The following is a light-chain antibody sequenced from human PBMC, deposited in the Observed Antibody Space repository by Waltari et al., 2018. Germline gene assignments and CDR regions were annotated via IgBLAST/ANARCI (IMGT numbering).Light chain of an antibody. CDR2: DVR. J-gene: IGLJ3*02. CDR1: SSDVGAYNY. V-gene: IGLV2-14*03. CDR3: SSYTSGNTWV. Sequence: QSVLTQPASVSGSSGQSLTISCTGTSSDVGAYNYVSWYHKHQAKAPKTVFYDVRKRPAGVSDRFSGSKSGNTASLTISGLQAEDEADYYCSSYTSGNTWVFGGVTKLTVL.